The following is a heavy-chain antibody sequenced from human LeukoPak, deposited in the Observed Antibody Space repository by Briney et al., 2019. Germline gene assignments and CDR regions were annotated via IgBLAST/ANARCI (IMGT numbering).Heavy chain of an antibody. J-gene: IGHJ4*02. CDR2: IYPDDSTT. D-gene: IGHD1-14*01. V-gene: IGHV5-51*01. CDR1: GYSFTTYW. Sequence: GESLKISFQASGYSFTTYWIAWVRQMPEEGLELMGIIYPDDSTTRYRPSFQGQVTISADKATSTAYLQWSSLKASDTAMYYCARGATTSDNWGQGTLVTVSS. CDR3: ARGATTSDN.